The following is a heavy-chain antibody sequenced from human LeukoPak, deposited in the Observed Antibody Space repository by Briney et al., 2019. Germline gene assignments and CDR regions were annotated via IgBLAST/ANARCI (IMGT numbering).Heavy chain of an antibody. Sequence: ASVKVSCKASGYTFTSYDINWVRQATGQGFEWMGWMNPNSGNTGYAQKFQGRVTMTRNTSISTAYMELSSLRSEDTAVYYCASSMRYCSSTSCPPGYWGQGTLVTVSS. D-gene: IGHD2-2*01. V-gene: IGHV1-8*01. CDR1: GYTFTSYD. J-gene: IGHJ4*02. CDR2: MNPNSGNT. CDR3: ASSMRYCSSTSCPPGY.